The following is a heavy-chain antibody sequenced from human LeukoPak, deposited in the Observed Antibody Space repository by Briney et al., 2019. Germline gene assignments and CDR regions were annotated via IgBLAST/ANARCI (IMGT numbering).Heavy chain of an antibody. CDR1: GFTFSSHG. CDR2: IVGGAGGT. D-gene: IGHD3-22*01. J-gene: IGHJ4*02. V-gene: IGHV3-23*01. Sequence: GSLRLSCAASGFTFSSHGMSWVRQAPGKGLEWVSGIVGGAGGTYYADSVKGRFTISRDNSKNTLYLQMNSLRAEDTAVYYCAKASAMIVVVSKHFDYWGQGTLVTVSS. CDR3: AKASAMIVVVSKHFDY.